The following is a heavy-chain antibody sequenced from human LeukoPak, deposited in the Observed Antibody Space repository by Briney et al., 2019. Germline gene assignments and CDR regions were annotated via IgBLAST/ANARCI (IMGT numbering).Heavy chain of an antibody. CDR2: IKGDGSVT. CDR3: ARGGEPEKINEFNY. V-gene: IGHV3-74*01. D-gene: IGHD1-26*01. Sequence: GGSLRLSCAASGFTFSNFWMHWVRQAPGKGLVWVSRIKGDGSVTNYADSVKGRFTTSRDKANNTLYMQMNSLRAEDTTVYYCARGGEPEKINEFNYWGQGTLVTVSS. CDR1: GFTFSNFW. J-gene: IGHJ4*02.